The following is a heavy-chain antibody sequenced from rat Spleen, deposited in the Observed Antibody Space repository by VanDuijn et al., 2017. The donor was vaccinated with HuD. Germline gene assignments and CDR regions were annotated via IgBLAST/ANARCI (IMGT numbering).Heavy chain of an antibody. J-gene: IGHJ2*01. CDR1: GFTFSDYY. V-gene: IGHV5-29*01. Sequence: EVQLVESDGGLVQPGRSLKLSCAASGFTFSDYYMAWVRQAPTKGLEWVATISSDGRRNYYRDSVKGRFTLSRDNAKSSLYLQMDSLRSEDTATYYCARRHYGYTDYFDYWGQGVMVTVSS. D-gene: IGHD1-9*01. CDR2: ISSDGRRN. CDR3: ARRHYGYTDYFDY.